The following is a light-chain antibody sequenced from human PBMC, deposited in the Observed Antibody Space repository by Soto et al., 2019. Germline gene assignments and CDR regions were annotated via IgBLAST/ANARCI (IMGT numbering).Light chain of an antibody. CDR1: QSVLYSSNNENY. J-gene: IGKJ4*01. CDR3: QQYYSTPLT. Sequence: DTVMTQSPDSLAVSLGERATINCRSSQSVLYSSNNENYLAWYQQKAGQPPKLLIYWASTRESGVPDRFSGSGSGTDSTLSISSLQAEDVAVYYCQQYYSTPLTFGGGTKVDIK. CDR2: WAS. V-gene: IGKV4-1*01.